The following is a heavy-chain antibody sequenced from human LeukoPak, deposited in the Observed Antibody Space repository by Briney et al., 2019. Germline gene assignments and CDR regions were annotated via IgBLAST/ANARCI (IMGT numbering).Heavy chain of an antibody. D-gene: IGHD6-13*01. J-gene: IGHJ4*02. Sequence: PGRSLRLSCAASGFTFSSYTMHWVRQAPGKGLEWVAVIPYDGSNKYYVDSVKGRFTISRDNSKNTLYLQMNSLRAEDTAFYYCAKDPHSSSWYYFDSWGQGTLVTVSS. CDR1: GFTFSSYT. V-gene: IGHV3-30-3*01. CDR3: AKDPHSSSWYYFDS. CDR2: IPYDGSNK.